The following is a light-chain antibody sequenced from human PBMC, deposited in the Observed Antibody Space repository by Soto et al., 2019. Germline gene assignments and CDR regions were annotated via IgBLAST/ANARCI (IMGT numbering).Light chain of an antibody. CDR3: HQSYRTPLT. CDR2: AAS. V-gene: IGKV1-39*01. Sequence: DIQMTQSPSSLSASVGDRVTITCRASQSISSYLHWYQQKPGKAPQLLIYAASSLQSGFPSRFSGSGSGTDFTLTISSLHSEDFATYYCHQSYRTPLTFGQGTKLEIK. J-gene: IGKJ1*01. CDR1: QSISSY.